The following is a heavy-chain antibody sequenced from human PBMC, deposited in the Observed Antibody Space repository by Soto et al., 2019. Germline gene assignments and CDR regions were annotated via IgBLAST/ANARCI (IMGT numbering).Heavy chain of an antibody. D-gene: IGHD6-13*01. CDR3: ARGGALSTSWYWGDGLDS. CDR2: IIPVFDTP. V-gene: IGHV1-69*06. CDR1: GNSFSSHS. Sequence: SVEVSGKCSGNSFSSHSITWVGQAPGQGLEWMGGIIPVFDTPTYARRFQDRVTITADKSTNTSYMELRSLRSEDTAVYYCARGGALSTSWYWGDGLDSWGQGTQVTVSS. J-gene: IGHJ4*02.